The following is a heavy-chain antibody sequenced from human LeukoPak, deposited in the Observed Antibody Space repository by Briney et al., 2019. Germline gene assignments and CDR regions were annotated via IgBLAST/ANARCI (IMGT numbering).Heavy chain of an antibody. CDR3: AKDKIVGANDY. CDR1: GFTFSSYW. Sequence: GGSLRLSCAASGFTFSSYWMSWVRQAPGKGLEWVANIKQDGSEKYYVDSVKGRFTISRDNAKNSLYLQMNSLRAEDTAVYYCAKDKIVGANDYWGQGTLVTVSS. V-gene: IGHV3-7*03. CDR2: IKQDGSEK. J-gene: IGHJ4*02. D-gene: IGHD1-26*01.